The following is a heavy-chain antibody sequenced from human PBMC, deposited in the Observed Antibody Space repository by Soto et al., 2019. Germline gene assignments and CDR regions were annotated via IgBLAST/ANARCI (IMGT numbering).Heavy chain of an antibody. Sequence: SETLSLTCAVYGGSFSGYYWSWIRQPPGKGLEWIGEINHSGSTNYNPSPKSRVNISVDTSKNQFSLKLSSVTAADTAVYYCARDTNRNSGYDFSYWGQGTLVTVSS. D-gene: IGHD5-12*01. CDR1: GGSFSGYY. CDR3: ARDTNRNSGYDFSY. CDR2: INHSGST. V-gene: IGHV4-34*01. J-gene: IGHJ4*02.